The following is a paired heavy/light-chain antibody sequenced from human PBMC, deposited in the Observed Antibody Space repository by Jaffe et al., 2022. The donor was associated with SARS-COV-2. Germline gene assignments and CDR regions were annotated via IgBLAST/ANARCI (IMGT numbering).Light chain of an antibody. CDR2: DAS. Sequence: EIVLTQSPATLSLSPGERATLSCRASQSVSIYLAWYQQKPGQAPRLLIYDASNRATGIPARFSGSGSGTDFTLTISSLEPEDFAVYYCQQRSNWPYTFGQGTKLEIK. CDR3: QQRSNWPYT. CDR1: QSVSIY. J-gene: IGKJ2*01. V-gene: IGKV3-11*01.
Heavy chain of an antibody. D-gene: IGHD5-18*01. Sequence: EVQLLESGGGLVQPGGSLRLSCAASGFTFSGYAMSWVRQAPGKGLEWVSAINAGGSTFYADSVKGRFTISRDNSKNTLYLQVSSLRAEDTAVYYCAKAIIAMGILDYWGQGTLVTVSS. CDR3: AKAIIAMGILDY. CDR2: INAGGST. V-gene: IGHV3-23*01. CDR1: GFTFSGYA. J-gene: IGHJ4*02.